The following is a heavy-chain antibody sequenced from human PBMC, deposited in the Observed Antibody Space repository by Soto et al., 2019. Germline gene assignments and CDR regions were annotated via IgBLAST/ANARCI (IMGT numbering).Heavy chain of an antibody. Sequence: SGPTLVNPTQTLTLTCTFSGFSLSTSGVGVGWIRQPPGKALEWLALIYWDDDKRYSPSLKSRLTITKDTSKNQVVLTMTNMDPVDTATYYCAHSSPYYDFRSGYYTGNWFDPWGQGTLVTVSS. J-gene: IGHJ5*02. CDR2: IYWDDDK. CDR3: AHSSPYYDFRSGYYTGNWFDP. V-gene: IGHV2-5*02. CDR1: GFSLSTSGVG. D-gene: IGHD3-3*01.